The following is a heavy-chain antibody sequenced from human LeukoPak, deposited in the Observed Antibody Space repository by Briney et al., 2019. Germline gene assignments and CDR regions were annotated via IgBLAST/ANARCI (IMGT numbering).Heavy chain of an antibody. CDR2: IIPIFGTA. J-gene: IGHJ5*02. Sequence: SVKVSCKASGGTFSSYAISWVRQAPGQGLEWMGGIIPIFGTANYAQKFQGRVTITADESTSTAYMELSSLRSEDTAVYYCAKVIAAAGTGWFDPWGQGTLVTVSS. CDR3: AKVIAAAGTGWFDP. CDR1: GGTFSSYA. V-gene: IGHV1-69*13. D-gene: IGHD6-13*01.